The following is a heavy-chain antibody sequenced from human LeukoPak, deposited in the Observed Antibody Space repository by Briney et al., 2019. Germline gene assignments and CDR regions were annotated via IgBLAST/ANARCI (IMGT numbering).Heavy chain of an antibody. Sequence: SETLSLTCTVSGGSISNYYWSWIRQPAGKGLEWIGRIYSSGSTNYNPSLKSRVTMSVDTSKNQFSLKLSSVTAADTAVYYCARVSPAHGSGDHWGQRTLVTVSS. D-gene: IGHD3-10*01. CDR1: GGSISNYY. CDR2: IYSSGST. V-gene: IGHV4-4*07. J-gene: IGHJ4*02. CDR3: ARVSPAHGSGDH.